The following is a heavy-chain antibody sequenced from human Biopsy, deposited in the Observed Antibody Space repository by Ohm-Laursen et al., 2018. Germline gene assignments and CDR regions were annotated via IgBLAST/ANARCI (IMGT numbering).Heavy chain of an antibody. V-gene: IGHV3-23*01. Sequence: SLRLSCAASRFTFNNYAMHWVRQAPGKGLEWVSTISANGVTTFYADSVKGRFTISRDGSSDTLYLQMHSLRADDTALYYCAKGGYCSATSCNMDVDYWGQGALVTVS. CDR3: AKGGYCSATSCNMDVDY. CDR2: ISANGVTT. D-gene: IGHD2-2*02. CDR1: RFTFNNYA. J-gene: IGHJ4*02.